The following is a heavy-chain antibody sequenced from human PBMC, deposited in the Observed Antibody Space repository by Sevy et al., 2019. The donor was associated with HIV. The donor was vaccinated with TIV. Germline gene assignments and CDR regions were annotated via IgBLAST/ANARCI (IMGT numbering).Heavy chain of an antibody. Sequence: GGSLRLSCAASGFTFSDYYMTWIHQPPGKGLEWISYISSSGSAIYYADSMKGRFTISRDNAKKSLYLQMNSLRAEDTAVYYCARVGIGVVGVGFGAFDIWGQGTMVTVSS. J-gene: IGHJ3*02. CDR1: GFTFSDYY. D-gene: IGHD6-13*01. CDR3: ARVGIGVVGVGFGAFDI. CDR2: ISSSGSAI. V-gene: IGHV3-11*01.